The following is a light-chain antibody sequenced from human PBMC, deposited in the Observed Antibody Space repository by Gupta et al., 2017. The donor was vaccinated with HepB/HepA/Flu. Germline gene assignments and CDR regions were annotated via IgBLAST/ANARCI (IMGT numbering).Light chain of an antibody. CDR1: QGIRND. V-gene: IGKV1-6*01. Sequence: IHTPHAPSTLSASVRDRVTITSRASQGIRNDLGWYQQKPGKAPKLLIYAASSLKSGVPSRVSGSGSGTDVTLTISSLQPEDFATYYCQQYNNYPRTFGQGTKVEIK. CDR3: QQYNNYPRT. J-gene: IGKJ1*01. CDR2: AAS.